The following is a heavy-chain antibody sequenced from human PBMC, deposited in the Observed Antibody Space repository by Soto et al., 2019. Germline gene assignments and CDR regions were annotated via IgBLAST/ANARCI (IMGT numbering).Heavy chain of an antibody. Sequence: QVQLEQSGAEVKKPGASVKVSCKASGYTFSNYDIQWVRQATGQGLEWMGWMNAKSGNTGYAQEFKGRVTMTRDTSITTAYMEVNSLKSEDTAVYYCTRTTRTWYYDLWGRGTPVTVAS. J-gene: IGHJ2*01. CDR3: TRTTRTWYYDL. CDR2: MNAKSGNT. CDR1: GYTFSNYD. V-gene: IGHV1-8*01.